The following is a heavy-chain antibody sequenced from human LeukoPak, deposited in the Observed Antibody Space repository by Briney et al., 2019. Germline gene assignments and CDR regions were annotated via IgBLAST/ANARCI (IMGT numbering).Heavy chain of an antibody. CDR2: IWYDGSNK. Sequence: PGRSLRLSCAASGFTFSSYGMHWVRQAPGKGLEWVAVIWYDGSNKYYADSVKGRFTISRDNSKNTLYLQMNSLRAEDTAVYYCARVTIMVRGVIDYWGQGTLVTVSS. D-gene: IGHD3-10*01. CDR1: GFTFSSYG. J-gene: IGHJ4*02. V-gene: IGHV3-33*01. CDR3: ARVTIMVRGVIDY.